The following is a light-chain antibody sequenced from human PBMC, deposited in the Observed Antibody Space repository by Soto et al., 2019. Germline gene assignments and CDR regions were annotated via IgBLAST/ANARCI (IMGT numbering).Light chain of an antibody. CDR2: DAS. Sequence: EIVLTQSPATLSLSPGERATLSCRASQSVSSYLAWYQQKPGQAPRLLIYDASNRATGIPARFSGSGSGTEFTLTISSLQPDDVATYYCQQYNSYLYTFGQGTKVDIK. CDR1: QSVSSY. J-gene: IGKJ2*01. V-gene: IGKV3-11*01. CDR3: QQYNSYLYT.